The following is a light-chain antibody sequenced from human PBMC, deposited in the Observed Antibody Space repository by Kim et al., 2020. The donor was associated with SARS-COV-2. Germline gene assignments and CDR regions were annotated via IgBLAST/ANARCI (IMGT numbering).Light chain of an antibody. V-gene: IGLV1-47*01. J-gene: IGLJ3*02. Sequence: ELTQPPSTSGSPGQRVTISCSGTISNIGDNSVYWYQHLPGTGPKLLIYTNDRRPSGVPDRFSGSKSATSASLAISGLRSEDEADYYCATWDDSLSGWVFGGGTQLTVL. CDR1: ISNIGDNS. CDR3: ATWDDSLSGWV. CDR2: TND.